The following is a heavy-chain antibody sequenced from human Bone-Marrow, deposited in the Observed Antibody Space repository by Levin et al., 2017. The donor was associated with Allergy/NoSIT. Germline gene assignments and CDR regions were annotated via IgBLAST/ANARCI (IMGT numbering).Heavy chain of an antibody. CDR2: IYHSGSA. V-gene: IGHV4-38-2*02. D-gene: IGHD4-17*01. CDR3: ARVEAGYYGASVGYYYYYMDV. CDR1: GDSVSSGSY. Sequence: SCTISGDSVSSGSYWGWIRQPPGRGLEWIGNIYHSGSANYNPSLKSRVAISVDTSKNQFSLKLTSVTAADTAVYYCARVEAGYYGASVGYYYYYMDVWGKGTTVTVSS. J-gene: IGHJ6*03.